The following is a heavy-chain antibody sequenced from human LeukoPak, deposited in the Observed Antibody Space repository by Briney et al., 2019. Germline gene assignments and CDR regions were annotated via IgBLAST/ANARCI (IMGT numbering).Heavy chain of an antibody. V-gene: IGHV4-61*01. CDR3: ARDHFGSLDS. CDR1: GFSVTTDSYC. J-gene: IGHJ4*02. CDR2: DYCGGNT. Sequence: SETLTLTCTVSGFSVTTDSYCWGWIRQPPGKGLEWIGYDYCGGNTNYDPSLKRRVTISVDTSKNQFSLTLTSVTAADTAVYFCARDHFGSLDSWGQGILVTVSS. D-gene: IGHD3-10*01.